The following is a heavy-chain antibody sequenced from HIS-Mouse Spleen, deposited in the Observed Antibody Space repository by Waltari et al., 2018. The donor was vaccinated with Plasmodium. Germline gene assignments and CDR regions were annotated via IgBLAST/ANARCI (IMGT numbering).Heavy chain of an antibody. J-gene: IGHJ1*01. CDR2: INPIRGIA. V-gene: IGHV1-69*04. D-gene: IGHD6-6*01. Sequence: QVQLVQSGAEVKKPGSSVKVSCKASGGTFSSYAISWVRQAPGQGLEWMGRINPIRGIANDAHKFQGRVTITADKSTSTAYMELSSLRSEDTAVYYCARGQDSSSSHFQHWGQGTLVTVSS. CDR1: GGTFSSYA. CDR3: ARGQDSSSSHFQH.